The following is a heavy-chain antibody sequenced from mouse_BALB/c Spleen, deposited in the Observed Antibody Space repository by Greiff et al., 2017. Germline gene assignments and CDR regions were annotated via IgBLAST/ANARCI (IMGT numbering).Heavy chain of an antibody. V-gene: IGHV2-6-7*01. CDR2: IWGDGST. Sequence: QVQLQQSGPGLVAPSQSLSITCTVSGFSLTGYGVNWVRQPPGKGLEWLGMIWGDGSTDYNSALKSRLSISKDSSKSQVFLKMNSLQTDDTARYYCAREDYYGSSSAWFAYWGQGTLVTVSA. CDR1: GFSLTGYG. D-gene: IGHD1-1*01. CDR3: AREDYYGSSSAWFAY. J-gene: IGHJ3*01.